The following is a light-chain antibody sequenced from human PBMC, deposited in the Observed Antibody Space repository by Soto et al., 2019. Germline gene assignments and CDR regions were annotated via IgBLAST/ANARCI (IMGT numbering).Light chain of an antibody. V-gene: IGKV3-15*01. CDR3: HQYENWPQT. Sequence: EIVMTQSPATLSVSPGERATLSCRASQSISSNLVWYQQKPGQAPRLLIYGASTRATDIPARFSGSGSGTEFTLTISSLHSEDFALYYCHQYENWPQTFGQGTKVDIK. CDR1: QSISSN. J-gene: IGKJ1*01. CDR2: GAS.